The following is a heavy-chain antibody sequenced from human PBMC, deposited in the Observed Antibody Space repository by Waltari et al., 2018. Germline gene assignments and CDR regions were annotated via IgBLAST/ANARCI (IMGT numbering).Heavy chain of an antibody. D-gene: IGHD6-19*01. J-gene: IGHJ4*02. CDR2: MSGSGGST. CDR1: GFTFSSYA. CDR3: ANKRGWFLYYFDY. Sequence: EVQLLESGGGLVQPGGSLRLSCAASGFTFSSYAMSWVRQAPGKGLEGVSAMSGSGGSTYYADSVKGRFTISRDNSKNTLYLQMNSLRAEGTAVYYCANKRGWFLYYFDYWGQGTLVTVSS. V-gene: IGHV3-23*01.